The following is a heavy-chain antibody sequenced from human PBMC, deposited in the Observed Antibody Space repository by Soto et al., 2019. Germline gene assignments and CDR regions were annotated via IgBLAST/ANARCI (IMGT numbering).Heavy chain of an antibody. CDR3: PKDRQSYITLWEHFDF. D-gene: IGHD1-26*01. Sequence: EVQLLESGGDLVQPGGSLRLSCAASGFTFSTYAMSWVRQAPGNGLEWVSGIGGGGGDRDYADSVKGRFTSSRDNSKNTVSHQASSLSDEDTARHYRPKDRQSYITLWEHFDFWGQGTVVTVSS. V-gene: IGHV3-23*01. J-gene: IGHJ3*01. CDR2: IGGGGGDR. CDR1: GFTFSTYA.